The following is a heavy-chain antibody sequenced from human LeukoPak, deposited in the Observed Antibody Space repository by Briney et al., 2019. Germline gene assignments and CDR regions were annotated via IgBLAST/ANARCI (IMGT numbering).Heavy chain of an antibody. Sequence: WVRQAPGKGLEWVGRIKSQTDGGTTEYTAPVKGRFTISRDDSKNTLYLQMNSLKTEDTAVYYCTTEYYYASNYWGQGTLVTVSS. D-gene: IGHD3-22*01. J-gene: IGHJ4*02. V-gene: IGHV3-15*01. CDR3: TTEYYYASNY. CDR2: IKSQTDGGTT.